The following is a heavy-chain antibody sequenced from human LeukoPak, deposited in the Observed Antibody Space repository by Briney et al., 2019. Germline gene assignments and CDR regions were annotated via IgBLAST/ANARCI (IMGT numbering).Heavy chain of an antibody. CDR1: GFTVSSNY. CDR3: ARKRGYSYGNFDY. Sequence: GGSLRLSCAASGFTVSSNYMSWVRQAPGKGLEWVSVIYSGGSTYYADSVKGRFTISRDNSKNTLYLQMNSLRAEDTAVYYCARKRGYSYGNFDYWGQGTLVTVS. CDR2: IYSGGST. V-gene: IGHV3-66*02. J-gene: IGHJ4*02. D-gene: IGHD5-18*01.